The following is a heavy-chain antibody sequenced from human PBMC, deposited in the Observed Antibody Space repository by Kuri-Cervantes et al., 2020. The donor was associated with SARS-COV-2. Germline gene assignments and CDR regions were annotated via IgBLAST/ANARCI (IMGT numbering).Heavy chain of an antibody. D-gene: IGHD2-2*01. Sequence: GSLRLSCTVSGYSISSGYYWGWIRQPPGKGLEWFGSIYHSGSTYYNPSLKSRVTISVDTSKNQFSLKLSSVTAADTAVYYCARGRPPIYLGYCSSTSCHRYYFDYWGQGTLVTVSS. J-gene: IGHJ4*02. V-gene: IGHV4-38-2*02. CDR1: GYSISSGYY. CDR3: ARGRPPIYLGYCSSTSCHRYYFDY. CDR2: IYHSGST.